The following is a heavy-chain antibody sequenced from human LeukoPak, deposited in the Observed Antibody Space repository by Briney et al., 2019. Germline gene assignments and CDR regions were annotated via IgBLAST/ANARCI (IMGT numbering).Heavy chain of an antibody. J-gene: IGHJ4*02. CDR2: ISGSGGST. CDR1: GFTFSSYA. CDR3: AKMGNWNYVVDYYFDY. Sequence: PGGSLRLSCAASGFTFSSYAMSWVRQAPGKGLEWVSAISGSGGSTYYADSVKGRFTISRDNSKNTLYLQMNSLRAEDTAVYYCAKMGNWNYVVDYYFDYWGQGTLVTVSS. D-gene: IGHD1-7*01. V-gene: IGHV3-23*01.